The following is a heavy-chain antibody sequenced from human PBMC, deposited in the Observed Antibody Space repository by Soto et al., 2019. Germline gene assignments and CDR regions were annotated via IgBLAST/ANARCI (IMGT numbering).Heavy chain of an antibody. CDR3: ARVAARPLRFDY. CDR2: IYYSGST. CDR1: GGSISTGGYY. J-gene: IGHJ4*02. V-gene: IGHV4-31*03. D-gene: IGHD6-6*01. Sequence: SETLSLTCNVSGGSISTGGYYWSWIRQHPGKGLEWIGYIYYSGSTYYSPSLKSRVTISVDTSKNHFSLKLSSVTAADTAVYYCARVAARPLRFDYWGQGTPVIVS.